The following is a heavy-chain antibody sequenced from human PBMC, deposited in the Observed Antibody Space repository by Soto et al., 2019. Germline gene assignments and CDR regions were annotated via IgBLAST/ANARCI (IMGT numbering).Heavy chain of an antibody. V-gene: IGHV3-11*01. D-gene: IGHD3-16*02. Sequence: GGSLRRSCAASGFTVSDYYMSWIRQAPGKGLEWVSYISSSGSTIYYADSVKGRFTISRDNAKNSLYLQMNSLRAEDTAVYYCARGPYDYVWGSDPPHFDYWGQGTLVTVSS. CDR1: GFTVSDYY. CDR2: ISSSGSTI. CDR3: ARGPYDYVWGSDPPHFDY. J-gene: IGHJ4*02.